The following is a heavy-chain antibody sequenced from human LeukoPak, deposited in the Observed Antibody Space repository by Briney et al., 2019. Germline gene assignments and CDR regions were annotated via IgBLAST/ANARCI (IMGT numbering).Heavy chain of an antibody. CDR2: IYYRGTT. Sequence: SETLSLTCTVSGGSTSDYYWNWLRQPPGKGLEWIGYIYYRGTTNYNPSLNSRVTISLDSSKNQFSLRLNSVTAADTAIYYCARGPPRTGRERYFDYWGQGTLVSVSS. D-gene: IGHD1-1*01. CDR3: ARGPPRTGRERYFDY. CDR1: GGSTSDYY. V-gene: IGHV4-59*01. J-gene: IGHJ4*02.